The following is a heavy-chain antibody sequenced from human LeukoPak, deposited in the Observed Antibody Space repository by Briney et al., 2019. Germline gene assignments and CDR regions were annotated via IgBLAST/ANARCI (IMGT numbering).Heavy chain of an antibody. CDR3: ARLWSSGGYFDY. CDR1: GGYISSSSYY. J-gene: IGHJ4*02. CDR2: IYYSGST. Sequence: PSETLSLTCTVSGGYISSSSYYWGWIRQPPGRGLEWIGSIYYSGSTYYNPSLKSRVTISVDTSKNQFSLKLSSVTAADTAVYYCARLWSSGGYFDYWGQGTLVTVSS. D-gene: IGHD2-21*01. V-gene: IGHV4-39*01.